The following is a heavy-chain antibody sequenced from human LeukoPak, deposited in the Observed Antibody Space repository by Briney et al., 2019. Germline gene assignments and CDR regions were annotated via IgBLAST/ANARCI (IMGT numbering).Heavy chain of an antibody. CDR2: INPNSGGT. D-gene: IGHD3-22*01. J-gene: IGHJ3*02. CDR3: ASFRLRRVVYYYDSSGYPGDAFDI. CDR1: GYTFTGYY. Sequence: ASVKVSCKASGYTFTGYYMHWVRQAPGQGLEWMGWINPNSGGTNYAQKFQGRVTMTRDTSISTAYMELSSLRSEDTAVYYCASFRLRRVVYYYDSSGYPGDAFDIWGQGTMVTVSS. V-gene: IGHV1-2*02.